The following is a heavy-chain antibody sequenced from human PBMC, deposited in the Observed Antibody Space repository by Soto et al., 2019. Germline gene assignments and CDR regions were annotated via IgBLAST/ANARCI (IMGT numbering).Heavy chain of an antibody. CDR3: ARAAVLLDGGSCSAVGE. J-gene: IGHJ4*02. Sequence: GGSLRLSCAASGLTFSRHWVTWVRQAPGKGLERVASINQDGSEKPYVDSVKGRFTISRDNAMNSLYMELISLRAEDTAGYYCARAAVLLDGGSCSAVGEWCQGTLVTVSS. D-gene: IGHD2-15*01. V-gene: IGHV3-7*04. CDR1: GLTFSRHW. CDR2: INQDGSEK.